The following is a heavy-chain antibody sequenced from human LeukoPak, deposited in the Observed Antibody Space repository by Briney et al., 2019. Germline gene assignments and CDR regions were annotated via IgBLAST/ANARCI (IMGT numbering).Heavy chain of an antibody. J-gene: IGHJ5*02. D-gene: IGHD4-17*01. CDR1: GGSISSGGYS. V-gene: IGHV4-30-2*01. Sequence: SQTLSLACAVSGGSISSGGYSWRWIRQPPGKGLEWIGYIYHSGSTYYNPSLKSRVTISVDRSKNQFSLKLSSVTAADTAVYYCARARNYGDYVDWFDPWGQGTLVTVSS. CDR3: ARARNYGDYVDWFDP. CDR2: IYHSGST.